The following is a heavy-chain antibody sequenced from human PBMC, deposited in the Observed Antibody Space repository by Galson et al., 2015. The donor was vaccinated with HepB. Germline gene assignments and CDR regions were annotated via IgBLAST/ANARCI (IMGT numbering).Heavy chain of an antibody. J-gene: IGHJ4*02. CDR2: IWYDGSNR. V-gene: IGHV3-33*01. CDR3: VRDLPSGGGIFDY. D-gene: IGHD2-15*01. CDR1: GLIFSSYG. Sequence: SLRLSCAASGLIFSSYGMHWVRQAPGKGLDWVATIWYDGSNRRYADSVKGRFTISRDNSKNTLYLQMNSLRAEDTAVYYCVRDLPSGGGIFDYWGQGTLVTVSS.